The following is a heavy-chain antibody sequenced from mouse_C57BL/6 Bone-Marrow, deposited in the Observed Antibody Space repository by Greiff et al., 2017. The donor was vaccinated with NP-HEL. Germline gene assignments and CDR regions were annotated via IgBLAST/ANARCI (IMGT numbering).Heavy chain of an antibody. J-gene: IGHJ4*01. CDR3: VRHGTTVVPYAMDY. V-gene: IGHV10-1*01. D-gene: IGHD1-1*01. Sequence: EVKLVESGGGLVQPKGSLKLSCAASGFSFNTYAMNWVRQAPGKGLEWVARIRSKSNNYATYYADSVKDRFTISRDDSESMLYLQMNNLKTEDTAMYYCVRHGTTVVPYAMDYWGQGTSVTVSS. CDR2: IRSKSNNYAT. CDR1: GFSFNTYA.